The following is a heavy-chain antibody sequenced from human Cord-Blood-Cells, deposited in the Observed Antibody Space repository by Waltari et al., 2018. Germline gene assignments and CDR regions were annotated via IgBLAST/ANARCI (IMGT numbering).Heavy chain of an antibody. CDR1: GFTFSSYA. V-gene: IGHV3-23*01. J-gene: IGHJ3*02. Sequence: EVQLLESGGGLVQPGGSLRLSCAASGFTFSSYAMSWVSQAPGKGLEWVSVISGSGGSTYYADSVKGRFTISRDNSKNTLYLQMNSLRAEDTAVYYCAKGGGQYDAFDIWGQGTMVTVSS. D-gene: IGHD3-16*01. CDR2: ISGSGGST. CDR3: AKGGGQYDAFDI.